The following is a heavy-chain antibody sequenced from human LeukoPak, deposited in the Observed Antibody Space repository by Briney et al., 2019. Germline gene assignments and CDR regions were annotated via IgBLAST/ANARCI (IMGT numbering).Heavy chain of an antibody. CDR1: GYTFTSYG. CDR3: ARNVLRYFDGLPRQDY. J-gene: IGHJ4*02. V-gene: IGHV1-18*01. CDR2: ISAYSGNT. D-gene: IGHD3-9*01. Sequence: ASVKVSCKASGYTFTSYGISWVRQAPGQGLEWMGWISAYSGNTNYAQKLQGRVTMTTDTSTSTAYMELRSLRSDDTAVYYCARNVLRYFDGLPRQDYWGQGTLVTVSS.